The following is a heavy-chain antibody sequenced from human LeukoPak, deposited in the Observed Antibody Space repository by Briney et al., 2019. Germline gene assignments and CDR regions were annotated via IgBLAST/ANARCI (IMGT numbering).Heavy chain of an antibody. Sequence: AASVKVSCKASGGTFSSYAISWVRQAPGQGLEWMGRIIPILGIANYAQKFQGRATITADKSTSTAYMELSSLRSEDTAVYYCARDLRIAAAANWFDPWGQGTLVTVSS. J-gene: IGHJ5*02. CDR2: IIPILGIA. CDR3: ARDLRIAAAANWFDP. V-gene: IGHV1-69*04. CDR1: GGTFSSYA. D-gene: IGHD6-13*01.